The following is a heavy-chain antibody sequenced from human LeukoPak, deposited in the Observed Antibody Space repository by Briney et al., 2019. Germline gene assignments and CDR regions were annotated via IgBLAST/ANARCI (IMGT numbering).Heavy chain of an antibody. J-gene: IGHJ4*02. CDR2: INTHTENP. V-gene: IGHV7-4-1*02. D-gene: IGHD4-11*01. Sequence: ASVKVSCKTSGYTFSGFAMNWVRQAPGQGLEWMGWINTHTENPAYAQGFTGRFVFSVDPSVTTAYLQINSLKADDTAVYYCARGRDYLYFDYWGQGALVTVSS. CDR3: ARGRDYLYFDY. CDR1: GYTFSGFA.